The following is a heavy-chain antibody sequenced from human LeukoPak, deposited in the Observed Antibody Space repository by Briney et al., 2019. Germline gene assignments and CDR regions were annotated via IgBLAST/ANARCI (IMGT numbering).Heavy chain of an antibody. Sequence: NPSETLSLTCTVSGGSISSSSYYWGWIRQPPGKGLEWIGSIYYSGSTYYNPSLKSRVTISVDTSKNQFSLKLSSVTAADTAVYYCARISIAAAGTGYWGQGTLVTVSS. CDR3: ARISIAAAGTGY. D-gene: IGHD6-13*01. V-gene: IGHV4-39*01. J-gene: IGHJ4*02. CDR2: IYYSGST. CDR1: GGSISSSSYY.